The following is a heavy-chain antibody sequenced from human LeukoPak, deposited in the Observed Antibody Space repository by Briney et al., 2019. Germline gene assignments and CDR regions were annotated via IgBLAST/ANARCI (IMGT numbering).Heavy chain of an antibody. J-gene: IGHJ6*03. CDR1: GYSISSGYY. CDR2: IYHSGST. V-gene: IGHV4-38-2*02. Sequence: PSETLSLTCTVSGYSISSGYYWGWIRQPPGKGLEWIGNIYHSGSTYYNPSLKSRVTISVDTSKKQFSLKLSSVTAADTAVYYCARSLDYGDYYMDVWGKGTAVTVSS. CDR3: ARSLDYGDYYMDV. D-gene: IGHD4-17*01.